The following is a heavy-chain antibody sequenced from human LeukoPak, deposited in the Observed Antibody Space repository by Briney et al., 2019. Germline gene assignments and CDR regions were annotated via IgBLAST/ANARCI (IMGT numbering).Heavy chain of an antibody. CDR1: GFTFGLYS. D-gene: IGHD6-19*01. Sequence: GGSLRLSCAASGFTFGLYSMTWVRQAPGKGLEWVALISYDGSNKYYADSVKGRFTISRDNSKNTLYLQMNSLRAEDTAVYYCARDLRVYSSGWYDAFDIWGQGTMVTVSS. J-gene: IGHJ3*02. CDR3: ARDLRVYSSGWYDAFDI. V-gene: IGHV3-30*03. CDR2: ISYDGSNK.